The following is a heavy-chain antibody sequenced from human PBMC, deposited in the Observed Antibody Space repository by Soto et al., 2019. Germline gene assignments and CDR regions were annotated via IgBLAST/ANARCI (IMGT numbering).Heavy chain of an antibody. V-gene: IGHV1-3*05. D-gene: IGHD6-13*01. CDR3: ARNLGSGWSYYGMDV. J-gene: IGHJ6*02. Sequence: QVQLVQSGAEEKKPGASVKVSCKASGYTFTSYAMHWVRQAPGQRLEWMGWINAGNGNTKYSQKFQGRVTITRDTSASTAYMELSSLRSEDTAVYYCARNLGSGWSYYGMDVWGQGTTVTVSS. CDR2: INAGNGNT. CDR1: GYTFTSYA.